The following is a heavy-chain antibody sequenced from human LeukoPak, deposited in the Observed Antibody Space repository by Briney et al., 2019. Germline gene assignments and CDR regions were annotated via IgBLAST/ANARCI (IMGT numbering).Heavy chain of an antibody. V-gene: IGHV3-23*01. J-gene: IGHJ4*02. CDR1: GFTFSSYA. D-gene: IGHD3-10*01. CDR2: IGGSGVST. CDR3: AKDVAGVRGVRGGFDY. Sequence: GGSLRLSCAASGFTFSSYAMSWVRQAPGKGLEWVSAIGGSGVSTNYGDSVKGRFTISRDNSKNTLYLQMNSLRAEDTAIYYCAKDVAGVRGVRGGFDYWGQGTLVTVSS.